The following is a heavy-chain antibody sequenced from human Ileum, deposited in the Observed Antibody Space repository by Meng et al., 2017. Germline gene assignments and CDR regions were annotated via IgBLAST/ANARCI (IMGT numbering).Heavy chain of an antibody. CDR1: AYIFTGYT. Sequence: ASVKVSCKASAYIFTGYTVHWVRRAPGQRPEWMGCINGANGHTRYSHNFQGRLTLTRDTSASTMYMELSSLTSEDTAEYYCARDQGLTLRPVDWLDPWGQGTPVTVSS. CDR2: INGANGHT. V-gene: IGHV1-3*01. CDR3: ARDQGLTLRPVDWLDP. D-gene: IGHD3-16*01. J-gene: IGHJ5*02.